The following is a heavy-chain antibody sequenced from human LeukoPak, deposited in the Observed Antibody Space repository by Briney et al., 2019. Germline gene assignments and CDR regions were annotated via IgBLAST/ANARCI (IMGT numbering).Heavy chain of an antibody. CDR1: GFTFSSYA. J-gene: IGHJ4*02. Sequence: PGGSLRLSCAASGFTFSSYAMSWVRQAPGKGVEWVAVISYDGSKKYYADSVKGRFTISRDNSKNTLYLQTNSLRTEDTAIYYCARVSGAAAATGGYFDYWAREPWSPSPQ. V-gene: IGHV3-30*03. CDR2: ISYDGSKK. CDR3: ARVSGAAAATGGYFDY. D-gene: IGHD6-13*01.